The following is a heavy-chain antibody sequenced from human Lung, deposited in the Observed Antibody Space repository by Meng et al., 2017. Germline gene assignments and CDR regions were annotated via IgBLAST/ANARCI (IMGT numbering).Heavy chain of an antibody. D-gene: IGHD3-22*01. CDR3: QWLSTHPPDQ. CDR1: GFTFSNAW. J-gene: IGHJ4*01. V-gene: IGHV3-15*01. CDR2: IKSKTDGETA. Sequence: PLVDVGGDLVEPWGALRLSCGASGFTFSNAWMSWGRQAPGKGLEWVGRIKSKTDGETADYAAPVKGRFTISRDDSQNTLYLQMNSLKTEDTAVYYCQWLSTHPPDQWGQGTLVTVSS.